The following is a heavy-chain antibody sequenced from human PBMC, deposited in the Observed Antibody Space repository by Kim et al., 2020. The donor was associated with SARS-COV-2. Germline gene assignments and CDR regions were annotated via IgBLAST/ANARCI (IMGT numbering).Heavy chain of an antibody. V-gene: IGHV4-34*01. J-gene: IGHJ2*01. CDR3: ARKSRSSWYRYFDL. Sequence: SETLSLTCAVYGGSFSGYYWSWIRQPPGKGLEWIGEINHSGSTNYNPSLKSRVTISVDTSKNQFSLKLSSVTAADTAVYYCARKSRSSWYRYFDLWGRGT. CDR2: INHSGST. CDR1: GGSFSGYY. D-gene: IGHD6-13*01.